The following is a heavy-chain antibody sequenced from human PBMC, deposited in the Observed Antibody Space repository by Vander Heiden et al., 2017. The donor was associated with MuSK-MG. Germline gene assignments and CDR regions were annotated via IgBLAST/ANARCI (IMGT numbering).Heavy chain of an antibody. Sequence: QLQLQESGPGLVKPSETLSLTCTVSGGSISSSSYYWGWIRQPPGKGLEWIGSIYYSGSTYYNPPLKSRVTISVDTSKNQFSLKLSSVTAAETAVYYCARLALLGSGARFDPWGQGTLVTVSS. CDR2: IYYSGST. CDR1: GGSISSSSYY. CDR3: ARLALLGSGARFDP. V-gene: IGHV4-39*01. D-gene: IGHD3-10*01. J-gene: IGHJ5*02.